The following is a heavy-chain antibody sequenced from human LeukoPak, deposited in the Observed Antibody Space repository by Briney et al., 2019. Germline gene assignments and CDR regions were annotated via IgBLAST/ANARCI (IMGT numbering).Heavy chain of an antibody. V-gene: IGHV4-39*01. Sequence: SETLSLTCTVSGGSIRSSSNYYWGWVRQPPGRGLEWVGSIYFSGNTYYSPSLKSRVTVSVGTPKNQFSLKLSSVTAADTAVYYCARHSERWLGAFDIWGQGTMVTVSS. CDR2: IYFSGNT. D-gene: IGHD6-19*01. CDR3: ARHSERWLGAFDI. J-gene: IGHJ3*02. CDR1: GGSIRSSSNYY.